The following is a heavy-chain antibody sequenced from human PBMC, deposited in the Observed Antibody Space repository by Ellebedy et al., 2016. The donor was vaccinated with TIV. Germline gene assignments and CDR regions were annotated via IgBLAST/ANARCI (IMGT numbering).Heavy chain of an antibody. V-gene: IGHV3-33*08. CDR1: GFTFRNYG. J-gene: IGHJ4*02. CDR2: MWYDGSKE. Sequence: GESLKISXAASGFTFRNYGIHWVRQAPGKGLEWVGYMWYDGSKEYYADSVKGRFTISRENSKSTIYLQMNNLRVEDTAVYYCARESYDLLPTFFDLWGQGNLVTVSS. D-gene: IGHD3/OR15-3a*01. CDR3: ARESYDLLPTFFDL.